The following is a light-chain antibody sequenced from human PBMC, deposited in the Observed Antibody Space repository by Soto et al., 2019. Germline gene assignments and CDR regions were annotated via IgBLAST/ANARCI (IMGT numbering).Light chain of an antibody. V-gene: IGKV1-39*01. J-gene: IGKJ3*01. CDR1: QIINNY. Sequence: DLQMTQSPSSLSASVGDRVTITCRASQIINNYLNWYQQRPGKAPKPLIYAASSLRSGVPSRFSGSGSGTDFTLTISSLQAEDFATYYCQQSYSIPLTFGPGTKVDIK. CDR2: AAS. CDR3: QQSYSIPLT.